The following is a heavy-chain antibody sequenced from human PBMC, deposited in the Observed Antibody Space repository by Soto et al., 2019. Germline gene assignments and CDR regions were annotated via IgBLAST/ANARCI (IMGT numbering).Heavy chain of an antibody. D-gene: IGHD2-15*01. CDR2: INAGNGNT. CDR3: ARYQSGKAIAFDY. V-gene: IGHV1-3*01. CDR1: GYTFTSYA. Sequence: ASVKVSCKASGYTFTSYAMHWVRQAPGQRLEWMGWINAGNGNTKYSQKFQGRVTITRDTSASTAYMELSSLRSEDTAVYYCARYQSGKAIAFDYWGQGTLVTVSS. J-gene: IGHJ4*02.